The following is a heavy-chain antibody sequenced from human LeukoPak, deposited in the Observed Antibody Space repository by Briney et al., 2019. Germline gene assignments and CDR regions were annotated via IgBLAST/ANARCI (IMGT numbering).Heavy chain of an antibody. CDR3: AKDPCTDGVCYTYSYYGMDV. CDR2: ISGSSLSA. Sequence: GGSLRLSCAASGFTFSSYAMSRVRQAPGKGLEWVSVISGSSLSAYYADSVKGRFTISRDNSKNTLYLQMNSLRVEDTAVYYCAKDPCTDGVCYTYSYYGMDVWGLGTTVTVSS. J-gene: IGHJ6*02. V-gene: IGHV3-23*01. CDR1: GFTFSSYA. D-gene: IGHD2-8*01.